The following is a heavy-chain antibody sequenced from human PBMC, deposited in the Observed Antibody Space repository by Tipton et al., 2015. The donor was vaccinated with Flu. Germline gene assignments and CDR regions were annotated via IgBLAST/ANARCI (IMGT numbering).Heavy chain of an antibody. CDR1: GSSISSGDYS. J-gene: IGHJ3*02. D-gene: IGHD3-16*01. CDR2: IYHSGST. Sequence: GLVKPSETLYLTCSISGSSISSGDYSWTWIRQPPGKGLEWIAYIYHSGSTYYNPSLKNRVTMSVDTSKNQFSLKLTSVTAADTAVYYCARIKTAPWGGSYTFDIWGQGTMVAVSS. V-gene: IGHV4-30-2*01. CDR3: ARIKTAPWGGSYTFDI.